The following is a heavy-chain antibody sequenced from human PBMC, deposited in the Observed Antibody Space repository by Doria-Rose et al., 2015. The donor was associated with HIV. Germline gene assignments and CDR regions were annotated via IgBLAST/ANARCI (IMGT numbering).Heavy chain of an antibody. D-gene: IGHD5-18*01. CDR3: ARIHSFVSNWFDP. CDR1: GYTFTSYD. Sequence: SGAEVKKPGASVQVSCKASGYTFTSYDINWVRQATGQGLEWMGWMNPNSGNTGYAQKFQGRVTTTRNTSISTAYMELSSLRSEDTAVYYCARIHSFVSNWFDPWGQGTLVTVSS. V-gene: IGHV1-8*01. J-gene: IGHJ5*02. CDR2: MNPNSGNT.